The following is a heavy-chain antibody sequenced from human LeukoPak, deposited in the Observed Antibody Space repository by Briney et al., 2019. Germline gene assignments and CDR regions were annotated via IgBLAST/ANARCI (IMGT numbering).Heavy chain of an antibody. CDR3: ARALLRYCSSTSCYWFDP. CDR1: GGTFSSYA. Sequence: SVNVSCTASGGTFSSYAISWVRQAPGQGLEWMGWSIPIFVTANYAQKFQGRVTITADESTSTTYMELSSLRSEDTAVYYCARALLRYCSSTSCYWFDPWGQGTLVTVSS. CDR2: SIPIFVTA. V-gene: IGHV1-69*01. D-gene: IGHD2-2*01. J-gene: IGHJ5*02.